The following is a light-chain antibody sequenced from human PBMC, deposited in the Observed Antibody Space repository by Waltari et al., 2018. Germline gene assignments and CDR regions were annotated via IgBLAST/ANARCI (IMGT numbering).Light chain of an antibody. CDR1: QSIHTTY. V-gene: IGKV3-20*01. CDR3: QQYVTSVT. CDR2: GAS. Sequence: EIVLTQSPGTLSLSPGERATLSCRASQSIHTTYLAWYQKKPGQAPSLLSHGASSRATDIPDRFSGSGSGTDVTLTISRLEPEDFAIYYCQQYVTSVTFGGGTKVEI. J-gene: IGKJ4*01.